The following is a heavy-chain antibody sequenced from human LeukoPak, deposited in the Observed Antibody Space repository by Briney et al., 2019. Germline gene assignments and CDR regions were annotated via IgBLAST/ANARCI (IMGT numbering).Heavy chain of an antibody. CDR3: ATSLWGITMVRGVIGWFDP. D-gene: IGHD3-10*01. CDR1: GGSISSSNW. CDR2: IYHSGST. J-gene: IGHJ5*02. Sequence: SETLSLTCAVSGGSISSSNWWSWVRQPPGKGLEWIGEIYHSGSTNYNPSLKSRVTISVDTSKNQFSLKLSSVTAADTAVYYCATSLWGITMVRGVIGWFDPWGQGTLVTVSS. V-gene: IGHV4-4*02.